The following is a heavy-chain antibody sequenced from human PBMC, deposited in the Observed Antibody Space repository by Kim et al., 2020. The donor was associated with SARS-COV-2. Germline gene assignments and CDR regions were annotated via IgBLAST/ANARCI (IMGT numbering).Heavy chain of an antibody. Sequence: GGSLRLSCVASGFNSSSYWMYWVRQAPAKGLAWVSYIKGDGSSPNYADSVKGRFTISRDNAKNTLFLQMNSLRVDDTGVYYCARIPRSYGWFDLWGQGALVSVSS. CDR1: GFNSSSYW. CDR2: IKGDGSSP. V-gene: IGHV3-74*01. J-gene: IGHJ5*02. D-gene: IGHD3-16*01. CDR3: ARIPRSYGWFDL.